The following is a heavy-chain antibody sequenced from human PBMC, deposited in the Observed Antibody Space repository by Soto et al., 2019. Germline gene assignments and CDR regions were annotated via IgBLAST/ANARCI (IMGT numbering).Heavy chain of an antibody. J-gene: IGHJ5*02. Sequence: ASVNVSCKASGYTFTSYDINWVRQATGQGLEWMGWMNPNSGNTGYAQKFQGRVTMTRSTSISTAYMELSSLRSEDTAVYYCARGQGLLLEWSRNWFDPWGQGTLVTVSS. CDR1: GYTFTSYD. D-gene: IGHD3-3*01. CDR2: MNPNSGNT. V-gene: IGHV1-8*01. CDR3: ARGQGLLLEWSRNWFDP.